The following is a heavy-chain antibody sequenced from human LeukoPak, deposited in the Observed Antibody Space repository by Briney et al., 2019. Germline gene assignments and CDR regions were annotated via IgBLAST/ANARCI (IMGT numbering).Heavy chain of an antibody. J-gene: IGHJ4*02. CDR2: ISFDGTDI. CDR3: TKDHLKRLLQYYFDS. Sequence: PGRSLRLSCAASGFTFSTYDMHWVRQAPGKGLEWVAVISFDGTDIYYADSVKGRFTISRDNSNNTLYLQMNTLRAEDTALYYCTKDHLKRLLQYYFDSWGQGTLVTVSS. V-gene: IGHV3-30*18. D-gene: IGHD2-15*01. CDR1: GFTFSTYD.